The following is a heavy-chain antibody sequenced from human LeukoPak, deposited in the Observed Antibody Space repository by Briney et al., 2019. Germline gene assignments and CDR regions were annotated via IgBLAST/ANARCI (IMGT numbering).Heavy chain of an antibody. CDR1: GFTFSSYA. J-gene: IGHJ4*02. V-gene: IGHV3-23*01. Sequence: GGSLRLSCAASGFTFSSYAMSWVRRAPGKGLEWVSAISGSGGSTYYADSVKGRFTISRDNSKNTLYLQMNSLRAEDTAVYYCAKPPGYSSGWYFYYWGQGTLVTVSS. D-gene: IGHD6-19*01. CDR3: AKPPGYSSGWYFYY. CDR2: ISGSGGST.